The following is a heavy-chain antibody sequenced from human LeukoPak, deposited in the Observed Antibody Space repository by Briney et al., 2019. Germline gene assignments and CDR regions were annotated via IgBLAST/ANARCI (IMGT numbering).Heavy chain of an antibody. D-gene: IGHD2-2*01. J-gene: IGHJ4*02. V-gene: IGHV3-23*01. Sequence: GGSLRLSCAASGFTFSSYAMSWVRQAPGKGLEWVSAISGSGGSTYYADSVKGRFTISRDNSKNTLYLQMNSLRAEDTAVYYCTKNSRIVVPAASLNWGQGTLVTVSS. CDR1: GFTFSSYA. CDR2: ISGSGGST. CDR3: TKNSRIVVPAASLN.